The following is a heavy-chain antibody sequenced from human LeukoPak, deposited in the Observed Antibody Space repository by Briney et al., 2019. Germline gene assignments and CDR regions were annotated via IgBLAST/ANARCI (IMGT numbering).Heavy chain of an antibody. CDR1: GDSISSTNHY. J-gene: IGHJ4*02. D-gene: IGHD4-17*01. CDR2: IYYSGST. Sequence: SETLSLTCTVSGDSISSTNHYWGWIRQPPGKGLEWIGSIYYSGSTYYNPSLESRVTISVDTSKNQFSLRLSSVTAADTAVYYCAGLPTVTFFDYWGQGTLVTVSS. V-gene: IGHV4-39*01. CDR3: AGLPTVTFFDY.